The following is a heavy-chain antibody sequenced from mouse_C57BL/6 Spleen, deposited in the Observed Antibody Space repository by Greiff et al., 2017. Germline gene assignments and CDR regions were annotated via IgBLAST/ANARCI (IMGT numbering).Heavy chain of an antibody. Sequence: EVQLQQSGAELVKPGASVKLSCTASGFNIKDYYMHWVKQRTEQGLEWIGRIDPEDGETKYAPKFQGKATITADTSSNTADLQLSSLTSEDTAVYYCAREGYGSSYGAYWCQGTLVTVSA. CDR2: IDPEDGET. CDR3: AREGYGSSYGAY. D-gene: IGHD1-1*01. CDR1: GFNIKDYY. J-gene: IGHJ3*01. V-gene: IGHV14-2*01.